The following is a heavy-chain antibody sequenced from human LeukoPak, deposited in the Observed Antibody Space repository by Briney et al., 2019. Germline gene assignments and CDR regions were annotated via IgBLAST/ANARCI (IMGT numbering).Heavy chain of an antibody. J-gene: IGHJ4*02. CDR2: IYHSGST. CDR3: ARGDYSNGGLDY. V-gene: IGHV4-38-2*02. CDR1: GGSISNYY. Sequence: SETLSLTRTVSGGSISNYYWSWIRQPPGRGLEWIGSIYHSGSTYYNPSLKRRVTISVDTSKNQFSLKLSSVTAADTAVYYCARGDYSNGGLDYWGQGTLVTVSS. D-gene: IGHD4-11*01.